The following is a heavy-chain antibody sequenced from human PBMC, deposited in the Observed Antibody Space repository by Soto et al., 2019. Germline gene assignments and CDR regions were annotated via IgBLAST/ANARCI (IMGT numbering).Heavy chain of an antibody. CDR3: VKDTTFDTHYYDSSGLDY. CDR1: GFRLSDSW. D-gene: IGHD3-22*01. CDR2: IQHDGSNK. V-gene: IGHV3-7*01. Sequence: GGPLRLSCEASGFRLSDSWVSWVRQAPGKGLERVAAIQHDGSNKYYVESVKGRLTISRDKSKNALYLQMNSLRAEDTAVYYCVKDTTFDTHYYDSSGLDYWGQGTLVTVSS. J-gene: IGHJ4*02.